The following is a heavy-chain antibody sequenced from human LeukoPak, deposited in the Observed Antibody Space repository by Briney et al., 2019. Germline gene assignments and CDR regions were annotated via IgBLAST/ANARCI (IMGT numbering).Heavy chain of an antibody. D-gene: IGHD1-14*01. CDR2: INPNSGGT. CDR1: GYTFTGYY. J-gene: IGHJ6*02. Sequence: ASVKVSCKASGYTFTGYYMHWVRQAPGRGLEWMGWINPNSGGTNYAQKFQGRVTMTRDTSISTAYMELSRLRSDDTAVYYCARISRVNNQSKYRDYFYYYYGMDVWGQGTTVTVSS. V-gene: IGHV1-2*02. CDR3: ARISRVNNQSKYRDYFYYYYGMDV.